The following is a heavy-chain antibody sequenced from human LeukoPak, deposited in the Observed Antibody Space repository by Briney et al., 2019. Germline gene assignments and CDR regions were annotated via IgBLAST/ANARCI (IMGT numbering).Heavy chain of an antibody. V-gene: IGHV1-18*01. D-gene: IGHD3-22*01. Sequence: ASVKVSCKASGGTFSSYAISWVRQAPGQGLEWMGWISAYNGNTNYAQKLQGRVTMTTDTSTSTAYMELRSLRSDDKAVYYCARDHYDSSSWFDPWGQGTLVTVSS. CDR2: ISAYNGNT. CDR3: ARDHYDSSSWFDP. J-gene: IGHJ5*02. CDR1: GGTFSSYA.